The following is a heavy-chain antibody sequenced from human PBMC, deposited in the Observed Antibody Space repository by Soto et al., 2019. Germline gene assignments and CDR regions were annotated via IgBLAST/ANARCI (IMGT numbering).Heavy chain of an antibody. D-gene: IGHD6-6*01. V-gene: IGHV4-59*01. CDR3: ARDKVGSSAKYYYYYMDV. J-gene: IGHJ6*03. CDR2: IYYSGST. CDR1: GGSISSYY. Sequence: SETLSLTCTVSGGSISSYYWSWIRQPPGKGLEWIGYIYYSGSTNYNPSLKSRVTIPVDTSKNKFSLKLSSVTAADTAVYYGARDKVGSSAKYYYYYMDVWGKGTTVTVSS.